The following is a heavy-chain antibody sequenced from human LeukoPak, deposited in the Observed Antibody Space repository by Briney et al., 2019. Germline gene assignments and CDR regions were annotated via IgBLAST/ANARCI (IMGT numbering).Heavy chain of an antibody. D-gene: IGHD2-2*01. Sequence: PSETLSLTCAVYGGSFSGYYWSWIRQPPGKGLEWIGEINHSGSTNYNPSLKSRVTISVDTSKNQFSLKLSSVTAADTAVYYCARRGGYCSSTSYFNWFDPWGQGTLVTVSS. CDR2: INHSGST. V-gene: IGHV4-34*01. J-gene: IGHJ5*02. CDR3: ARRGGYCSSTSYFNWFDP. CDR1: GGSFSGYY.